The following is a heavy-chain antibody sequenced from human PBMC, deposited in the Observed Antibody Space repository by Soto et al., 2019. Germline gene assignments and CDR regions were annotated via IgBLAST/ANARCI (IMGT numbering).Heavy chain of an antibody. CDR3: GRDYDGSGSALDI. Sequence: QVQLVQSGAEVKKPGASLKVSCKASGYNFTGYYMHWVRQAPGQGLEWMGWINPNSGGANYAQTFQGWVTMTRDTSISTAYMELRRLMSDDTSLYYCGRDYDGSGSALDIWGQGTMVPVSP. V-gene: IGHV1-2*04. CDR2: INPNSGGA. CDR1: GYNFTGYY. J-gene: IGHJ3*02. D-gene: IGHD3-10*01.